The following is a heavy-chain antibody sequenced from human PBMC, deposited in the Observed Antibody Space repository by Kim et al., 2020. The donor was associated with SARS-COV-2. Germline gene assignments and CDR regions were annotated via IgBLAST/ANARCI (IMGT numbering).Heavy chain of an antibody. D-gene: IGHD3-16*01. Sequence: YYADCVKDRFTISRENSKNTLYLQMNSMGAEDTAVYYCAKGDQKALGFDYWGQGTLVTVSS. V-gene: IGHV3-30*02. CDR3: AKGDQKALGFDY. J-gene: IGHJ4*02.